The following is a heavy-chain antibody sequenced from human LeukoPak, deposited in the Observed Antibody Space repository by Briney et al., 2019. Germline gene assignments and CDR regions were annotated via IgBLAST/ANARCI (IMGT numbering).Heavy chain of an antibody. J-gene: IGHJ1*01. D-gene: IGHD2-15*01. Sequence: GASVKVSCKASGYTFTSYDINWVRQATGQGLEWMGWMNPNSGNTGYAQKFQGRVTITRNTSISTAYMELSSLRSEDTAVYYCARVKKNCSGGSCYQYFQHWGQGTLVTVSS. CDR2: MNPNSGNT. CDR3: ARVKKNCSGGSCYQYFQH. CDR1: GYTFTSYD. V-gene: IGHV1-8*03.